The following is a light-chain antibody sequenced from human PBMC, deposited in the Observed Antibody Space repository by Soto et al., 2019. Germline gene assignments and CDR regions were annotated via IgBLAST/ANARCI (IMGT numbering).Light chain of an antibody. CDR3: QQYGSSLTWT. CDR1: QSVSSSY. V-gene: IGKV3-20*01. Sequence: EIVLTQSPGTLSLSPGERATLSCRASQSVSSSYLAWYQQKPGQAPRLLIYGASSRATGIPDRFSGSGSGTDFTLTIRRLETEDFAVYYCQQYGSSLTWTFGQGTKVEIQ. J-gene: IGKJ1*01. CDR2: GAS.